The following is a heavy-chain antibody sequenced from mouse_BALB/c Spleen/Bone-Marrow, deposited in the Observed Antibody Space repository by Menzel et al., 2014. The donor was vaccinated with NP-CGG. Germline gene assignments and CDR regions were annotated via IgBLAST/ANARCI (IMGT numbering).Heavy chain of an antibody. V-gene: IGHV1-63*01. CDR2: IYPGSGNT. Sequence: QVQLQQSGAELVRPGTSAKISCKASGYALTNYWLDWVKQSPGHGLEWIGDIYPGSGNTYFNEKFKGKATLTADKSSSTAYMQLSSLTSEDSAVYFCARPQFISGRYYAMDYWGQGTSVTVSS. CDR1: GYALTNYW. D-gene: IGHD1-2*01. J-gene: IGHJ4*01. CDR3: ARPQFISGRYYAMDY.